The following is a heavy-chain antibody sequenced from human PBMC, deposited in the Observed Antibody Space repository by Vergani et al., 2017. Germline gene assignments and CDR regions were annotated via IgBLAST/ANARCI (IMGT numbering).Heavy chain of an antibody. D-gene: IGHD6-13*01. CDR3: ARVESSSSWYYYYGMDV. CDR2: IKQDGSEK. Sequence: EVQLVESGGGLVQPGGSLRLSCAASGFTFSSYWMSWVRQAPGKGLEWVANIKQDGSEKYYVDSVKGRFTISRDNAKNSLYLQMNSLRAEDTAVYYCARVESSSSWYYYYGMDVWGQGTTVTVSS. CDR1: GFTFSSYW. V-gene: IGHV3-7*01. J-gene: IGHJ6*02.